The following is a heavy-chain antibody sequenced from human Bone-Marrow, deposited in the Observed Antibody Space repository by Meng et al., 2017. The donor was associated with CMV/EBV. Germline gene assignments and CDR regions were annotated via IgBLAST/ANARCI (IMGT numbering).Heavy chain of an antibody. J-gene: IGHJ3*02. Sequence: ASEKVSCKASGYTFTSYYMHWVRQAPRQGLEWMGIINPSGGSTSYAQKFLGRVTMTRDTSTSTVYMELSSLRSEDTAVYYCAREGYSSWGGDDAFGIWGQGTRVT. D-gene: IGHD5-12*01. CDR3: AREGYSSWGGDDAFGI. CDR2: INPSGGST. V-gene: IGHV1-46*01. CDR1: GYTFTSYY.